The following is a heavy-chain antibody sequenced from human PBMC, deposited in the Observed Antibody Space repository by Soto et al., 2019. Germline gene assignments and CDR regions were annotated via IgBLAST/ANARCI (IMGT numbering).Heavy chain of an antibody. V-gene: IGHV1-18*01. J-gene: IGHJ4*02. Sequence: QVQLVQSGAEVKKPGASVKVSCKASGYTFASYAISWMRQAPGQGLEWMGWISAYNGNTNYAQKLQGRVTMTTDTSTGTAYMELRSVRSDDTAVDYCARDPPPPDYGGQGTLVTVSS. CDR3: ARDPPPPDY. CDR1: GYTFASYA. CDR2: ISAYNGNT.